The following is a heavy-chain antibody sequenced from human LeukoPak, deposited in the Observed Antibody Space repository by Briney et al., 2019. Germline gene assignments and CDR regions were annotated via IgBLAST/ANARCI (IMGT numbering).Heavy chain of an antibody. D-gene: IGHD1-26*01. CDR1: GYTSTTYA. V-gene: IGHV1-3*01. CDR3: APLPLVGATAVPLYGMDV. CDR2: INAGNGNT. Sequence: VASVKVSCKASGYTSTTYAIHWVRQAPGQRLEWMGWINAGNGNTKYSQKFQGRITITRDTSASTAYMELSSLRSEDTAVYYCAPLPLVGATAVPLYGMDVWGQGTTVTVSS. J-gene: IGHJ6*02.